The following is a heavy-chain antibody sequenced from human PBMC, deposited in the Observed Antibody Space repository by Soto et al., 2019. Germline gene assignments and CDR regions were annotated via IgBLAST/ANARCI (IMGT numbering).Heavy chain of an antibody. CDR2: IYYSGST. J-gene: IGHJ4*02. D-gene: IGHD3-16*01. V-gene: IGHV4-31*03. CDR1: GGSISSGGYY. CDR3: ARGGGVGGPKELTGFY. Sequence: QVQLQESGPGLVKPSQTLSLTCTVSGGSISSGGYYWSWIRQHPGKGLEWIGYIYYSGSTYYNPSLKSRVTISVDTSKNQFSLKLSSVTAADTAVYYCARGGGVGGPKELTGFYWGQGTLVTVSS.